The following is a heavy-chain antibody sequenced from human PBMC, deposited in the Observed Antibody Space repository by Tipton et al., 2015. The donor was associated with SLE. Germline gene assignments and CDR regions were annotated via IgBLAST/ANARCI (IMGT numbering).Heavy chain of an antibody. CDR1: GFTFSSYA. CDR3: ARVRVGATDDAFDI. Sequence: SLRLSCAASGFTFSSYAMHWVRQAPGKGLEYVSAISSNGGSTYYANSVKGRFTISRDNSKNTLYLQMNSLRAEDTAVYYCARVRVGATDDAFDIWGQGTMVTVSS. CDR2: ISSNGGST. V-gene: IGHV3-64*01. J-gene: IGHJ3*02. D-gene: IGHD1-26*01.